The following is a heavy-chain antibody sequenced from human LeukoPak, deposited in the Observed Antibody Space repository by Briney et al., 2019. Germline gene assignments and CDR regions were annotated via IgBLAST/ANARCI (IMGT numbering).Heavy chain of an antibody. CDR3: TRVTLRGSKYNWFDP. D-gene: IGHD1-26*01. J-gene: IGHJ5*02. Sequence: ASVKVSCKASGYTFTSYGINWVRQAPGQGLEWMGRITPIIGTTKYAQRFQARVTITADRSTSTAYLELSGLTYDDTAVYYCTRVTLRGSKYNWFDPWGQGTHVSVSS. CDR2: ITPIIGTT. CDR1: GYTFTSYG. V-gene: IGHV1-18*01.